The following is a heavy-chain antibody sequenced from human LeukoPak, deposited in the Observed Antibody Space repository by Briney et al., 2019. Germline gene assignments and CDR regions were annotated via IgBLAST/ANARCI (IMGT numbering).Heavy chain of an antibody. Sequence: SVKVSCKASGGTFSSYAISWVRQAPGQGLEWLGGIIPIFGTANYAQKFQGRVTITADKSTSTAYMELSSLRSEDTAVYYCARSGITMVRGVRGYFDYWGQGTLVTVSS. CDR3: ARSGITMVRGVRGYFDY. CDR2: IIPIFGTA. J-gene: IGHJ4*02. CDR1: GGTFSSYA. D-gene: IGHD3-10*01. V-gene: IGHV1-69*06.